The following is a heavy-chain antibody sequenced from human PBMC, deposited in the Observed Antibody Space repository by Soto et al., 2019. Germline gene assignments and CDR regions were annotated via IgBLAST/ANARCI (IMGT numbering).Heavy chain of an antibody. CDR2: VYYRGNT. J-gene: IGHJ6*02. Sequence: QVLLQASGPGLVKPSETLSLTCTFSGDSFSLYYWTWIRQPPGKGLEWIGDVYYRGNTNYNPSLMSRLTISVDASKKQFSLRLSSVNAADTAVYYCARNRKGYYDSSGYCRDHYAMDIWGLGTTVIVSS. D-gene: IGHD3-22*01. CDR1: GDSFSLYY. CDR3: ARNRKGYYDSSGYCRDHYAMDI. V-gene: IGHV4-59*01.